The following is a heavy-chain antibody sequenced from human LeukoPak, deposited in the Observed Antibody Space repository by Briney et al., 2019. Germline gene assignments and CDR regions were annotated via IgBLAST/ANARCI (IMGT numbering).Heavy chain of an antibody. CDR1: GDSFSDYY. V-gene: IGHV4-59*01. Sequence: PSETLSLACTFSGDSFSDYYWTWIRRPPGGTLEWIGHIYYRGSTKYNPSLKNRVSISLDTSKSQVSLTLTSVTAPDTAVYYCARAMRWTSGPVELGWFDRWGQGTQVIVSS. D-gene: IGHD1-1*01. J-gene: IGHJ5*02. CDR3: ARAMRWTSGPVELGWFDR. CDR2: IYYRGST.